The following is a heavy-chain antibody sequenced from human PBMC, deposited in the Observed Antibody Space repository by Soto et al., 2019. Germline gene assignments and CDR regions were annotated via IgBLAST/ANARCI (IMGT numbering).Heavy chain of an antibody. Sequence: EVQLVESGGDLVQPGGSLRLSCAASGFTFSSYWMHWVRQAPGKGLVWVSRIKSDGSGAIYADSVKGRFTVSRDKAKNTFYLLMTTLSTAASAVYYCARVDRDYHDGNGYLRRHWAQGTRVTVSS. CDR2: IKSDGSGA. CDR3: ARVDRDYHDGNGYLRRH. J-gene: IGHJ4*02. CDR1: GFTFSSYW. D-gene: IGHD3-22*01. V-gene: IGHV3-74*01.